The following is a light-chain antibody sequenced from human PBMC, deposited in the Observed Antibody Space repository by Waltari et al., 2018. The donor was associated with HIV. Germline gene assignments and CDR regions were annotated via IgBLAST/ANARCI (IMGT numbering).Light chain of an antibody. CDR2: EVS. Sequence: DIVMTQTPLSLSVTPGQPASISCKSSQSLPHSDGKTYLYWYLQRPGQPPQPLMYEVSTRFAGVPDRFSGSGSGTDFTLRISRVEAEDVGVYYCMQTVQLSWTFGQGTKVQIK. CDR3: MQTVQLSWT. J-gene: IGKJ1*01. V-gene: IGKV2D-29*01. CDR1: QSLPHSDGKTY.